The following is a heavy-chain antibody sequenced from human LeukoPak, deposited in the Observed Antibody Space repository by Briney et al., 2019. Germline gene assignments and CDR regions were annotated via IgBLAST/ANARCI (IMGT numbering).Heavy chain of an antibody. CDR2: ISWNSGSI. CDR1: GFTFDDYA. CDR3: AKEDGYNDFDY. V-gene: IGHV3-9*01. D-gene: IGHD5-24*01. Sequence: GGSLRLSCAASGFTFDDYAMHWVRQAPGKGLEWVSGISWNSGSIGYADSVKGRFTISRDNAKNSLYLQMNSLRAEDTALYYCAKEDGYNDFDYWGQGTLVTVSS. J-gene: IGHJ4*02.